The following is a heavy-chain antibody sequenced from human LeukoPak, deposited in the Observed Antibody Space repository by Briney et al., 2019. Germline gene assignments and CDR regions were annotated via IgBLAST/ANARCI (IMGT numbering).Heavy chain of an antibody. CDR2: ISGSGGST. J-gene: IGHJ4*02. D-gene: IGHD3-22*01. Sequence: GGSLRLSCAASGFTFSSYAMSWVRQAPGKGLEWVSAISGSGGSTYYADSVKGRFTISRDNSKNTLYLQMNSLRAEDTAVYHCAKWDSEGYYDSSGYSCWGQGTLVTVSS. CDR1: GFTFSSYA. V-gene: IGHV3-23*01. CDR3: AKWDSEGYYDSSGYSC.